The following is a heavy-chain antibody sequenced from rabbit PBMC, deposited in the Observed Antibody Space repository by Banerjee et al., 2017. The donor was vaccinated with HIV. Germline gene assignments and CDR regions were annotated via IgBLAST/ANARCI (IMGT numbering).Heavy chain of an antibody. CDR1: GFDFSSSYY. Sequence: QEQLVESGGGLVQPEGSLTLTCKASGFDFSSSYYMCWVRQAPGKGLEWIGCIATGSGSTHYASWAKGRFTISKTSSTTVTLQMTSLTAADTATYFCARNGNMNNYYMALWGPGTLVTVS. CDR2: IATGSGST. V-gene: IGHV1S45*01. J-gene: IGHJ4*01. D-gene: IGHD1-1*01. CDR3: ARNGNMNNYYMAL.